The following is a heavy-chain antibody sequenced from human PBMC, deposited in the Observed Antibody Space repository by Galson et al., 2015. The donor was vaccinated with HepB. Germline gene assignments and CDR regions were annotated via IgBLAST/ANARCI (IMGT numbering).Heavy chain of an antibody. V-gene: IGHV3-30*04. J-gene: IGHJ1*01. D-gene: IGHD2-15*01. CDR2: ISYDGSIK. CDR1: GFTFSSYA. CDR3: ARDPGYCSGGSCYPQYFQH. Sequence: SLRLSCAASGFTFSSYAMHWVRQAPGKGLEWVAVISYDGSIKYYADSVKGRFTISRDNSKNTLYLQMNSLRAEDTAVYYCARDPGYCSGGSCYPQYFQHWGQGTLVTVSS.